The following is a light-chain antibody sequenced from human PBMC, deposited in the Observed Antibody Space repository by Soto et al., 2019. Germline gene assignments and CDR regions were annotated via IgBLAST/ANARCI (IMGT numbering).Light chain of an antibody. J-gene: IGKJ1*01. CDR2: DAS. CDR3: QPRSNWPWT. CDR1: QSVSSY. V-gene: IGKV3-11*01. Sequence: EIVLTQSPATLSLSPGERATLSCRASQSVSSYLAWYQQKPGQAPRLLIYDASNRATGIPARFSGSGSGTDFALNISSLEPEDFAVYYCQPRSNWPWTFGQGTKVEIK.